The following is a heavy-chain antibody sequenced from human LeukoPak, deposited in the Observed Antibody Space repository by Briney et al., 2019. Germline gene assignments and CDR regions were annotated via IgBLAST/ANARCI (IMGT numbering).Heavy chain of an antibody. Sequence: GGSLRLSCTVSGFTVSSNYMAWVRQAPGKGLEWVSVIYAGGNTYYADSVKGRFTISRDNSKNTLYLQMSSLGVEDTAVYYCARDTTAYSDCWGQGTLVTVSS. J-gene: IGHJ4*02. V-gene: IGHV3-53*01. CDR3: ARDTTAYSDC. CDR1: GFTVSSNY. D-gene: IGHD2/OR15-2a*01. CDR2: IYAGGNT.